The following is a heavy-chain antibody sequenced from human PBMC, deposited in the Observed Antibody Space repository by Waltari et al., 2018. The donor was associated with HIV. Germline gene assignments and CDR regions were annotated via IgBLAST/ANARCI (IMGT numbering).Heavy chain of an antibody. J-gene: IGHJ6*03. CDR1: GFPFSNYD. CDR2: IGIAGDT. D-gene: IGHD4-17*01. V-gene: IGHV3-13*01. CDR3: ARSPVSDYYYYMDV. Sequence: EVQLVDSGGGLVQPGGSLRLPWVASGFPFSNYDMHWVRQVTGKGLEWVSGIGIAGDTYYPDSVKGRFTISRENAKNSLYLQMSSLRAGDTAVYYCARSPVSDYYYYMDVWGRGTTVTVSS.